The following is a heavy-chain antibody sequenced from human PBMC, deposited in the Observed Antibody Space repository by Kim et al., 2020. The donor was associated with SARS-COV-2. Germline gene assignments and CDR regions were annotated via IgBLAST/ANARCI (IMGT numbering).Heavy chain of an antibody. D-gene: IGHD6-13*01. J-gene: IGHJ4*02. V-gene: IGHV1-18*01. Sequence: NHAQKLQRRVTRTTDTSTSTAYMELRSLRADDTAVYYCARARYSSRPVDYWGQGTLVTVSS. CDR3: ARARYSSRPVDY.